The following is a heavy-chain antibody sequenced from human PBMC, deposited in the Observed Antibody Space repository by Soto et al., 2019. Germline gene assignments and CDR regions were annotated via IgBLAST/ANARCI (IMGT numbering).Heavy chain of an antibody. V-gene: IGHV1-2*02. CDR3: AREGYPSSDYYGMEV. CDR2: INPNSGGT. Sequence: ASVKISCKASGYTFTGYYMHWVRQAPGQGLEWMGWINPNSGGTNYAQKFQGRVTMTRETSISTAYMELSRLRSDDTAVYYCAREGYPSSDYYGMEVWGKGTKVTVSS. CDR1: GYTFTGYY. J-gene: IGHJ6*04. D-gene: IGHD5-12*01.